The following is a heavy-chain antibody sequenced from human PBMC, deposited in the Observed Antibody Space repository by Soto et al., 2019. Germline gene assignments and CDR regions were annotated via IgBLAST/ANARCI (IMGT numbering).Heavy chain of an antibody. Sequence: QVQLVESGGGVVQPGRSLRLSCAASGFTFSSYGMHWVRQAPGKGLEWVAVISYDGSNKFYADSVKGRFTISRDNSKNTLYLQMHSLRAEDTAVYYCAKDLTPFPRTLAAAGRFDYWGQGTLVTVSP. CDR2: ISYDGSNK. D-gene: IGHD6-13*01. V-gene: IGHV3-30*18. CDR1: GFTFSSYG. J-gene: IGHJ4*02. CDR3: AKDLTPFPRTLAAAGRFDY.